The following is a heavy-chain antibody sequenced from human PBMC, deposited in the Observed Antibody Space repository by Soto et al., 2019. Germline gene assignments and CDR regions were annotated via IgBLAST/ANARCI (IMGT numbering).Heavy chain of an antibody. CDR1: GFTFSSYA. CDR3: ARQGSGSYYFDY. Sequence: EVQLVESGGGLVQPGGSLRLSCAASGFTFSSYAMHWVRQAPGKGLEYVSAISSNGGSTYYANSVKGRFTISRDNSKNTLYLQMVRLRAEDMAVYYCARQGSGSYYFDYWGQGTLVTVSS. V-gene: IGHV3-64*01. J-gene: IGHJ4*02. D-gene: IGHD2-15*01. CDR2: ISSNGGST.